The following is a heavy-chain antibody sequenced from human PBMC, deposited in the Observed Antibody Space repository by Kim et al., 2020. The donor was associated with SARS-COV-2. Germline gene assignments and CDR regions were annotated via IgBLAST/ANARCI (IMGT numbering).Heavy chain of an antibody. J-gene: IGHJ4*02. CDR3: TRDNQSTY. V-gene: IGHV3-49*04. D-gene: IGHD2-2*01. CDR1: GFTFGDYA. Sequence: GGSLRLSCTASGFTFGDYAMTWVRQAPGKGLEWVGFISTNAYGGTTEYAAAVKCRFTISRDESKSVAYLQMNSLRTEDTAVYYCTRDNQSTYGGQGTLVTVSS. CDR2: ISTNAYGGTT.